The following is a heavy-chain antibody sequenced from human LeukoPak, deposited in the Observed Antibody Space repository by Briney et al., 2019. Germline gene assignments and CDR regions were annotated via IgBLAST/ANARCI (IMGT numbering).Heavy chain of an antibody. Sequence: PGGSLRLSCAASGFTFSSYSMNWVRQAPGKGLEWVSSISSSSGYIYYADSVKGGFTISRDNAKNSLYLQMNSLRAEDTAVYYCVGAPYGDYALGYWGQGTLVTVSS. D-gene: IGHD4-17*01. CDR1: GFTFSSYS. J-gene: IGHJ4*02. CDR2: ISSSSGYI. V-gene: IGHV3-21*01. CDR3: VGAPYGDYALGY.